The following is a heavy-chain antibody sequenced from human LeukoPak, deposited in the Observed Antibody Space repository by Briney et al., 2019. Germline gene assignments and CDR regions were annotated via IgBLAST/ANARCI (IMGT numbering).Heavy chain of an antibody. CDR3: AREFLGGKGCLDP. Sequence: ASVKVSCKASGYTFTDYDIYWVRQAPGQGLEYMGWLNPNSGGTNYAQKFQGRVTMTRGTSISTAYMELSRLRSDDTAIYYCAREFLGGKGCLDPWGQGTLVTVSS. J-gene: IGHJ5*02. CDR2: LNPNSGGT. CDR1: GYTFTDYD. D-gene: IGHD3-16*01. V-gene: IGHV1-2*02.